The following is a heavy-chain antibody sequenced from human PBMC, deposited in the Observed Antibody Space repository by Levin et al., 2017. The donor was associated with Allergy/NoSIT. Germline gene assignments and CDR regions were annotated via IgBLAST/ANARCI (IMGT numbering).Heavy chain of an antibody. CDR3: ARDKSRARY. V-gene: IGHV3-7*04. J-gene: IGHJ4*02. CDR2: IKEDESEK. Sequence: PSETLSLTCAASGFTFSSYWMSWVRQAPGKGLEWVANIKEDESEKYYVDSVKGRFTISRDNAKNSLYLQMNSLRAEDTAVYYCARDKSRARYWGQGTLVTVSS. CDR1: GFTFSSYW.